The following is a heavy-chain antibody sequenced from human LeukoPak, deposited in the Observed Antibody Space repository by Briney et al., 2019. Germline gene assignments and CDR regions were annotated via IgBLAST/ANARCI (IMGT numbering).Heavy chain of an antibody. D-gene: IGHD3-10*01. CDR3: ARVLVRGVNTPMNYYYYYMDV. Sequence: ASVKVSCKTFGDTFSYHSISWVRQAPGQGLQWLGGIIPHVGSPRYTERLQDRITVTADESTTTAYLELSSLRSDDTAVYYCARVLVRGVNTPMNYYYYYMDVWGKGTTVTVSS. V-gene: IGHV1-69*13. J-gene: IGHJ6*03. CDR2: IIPHVGSP. CDR1: GDTFSYHS.